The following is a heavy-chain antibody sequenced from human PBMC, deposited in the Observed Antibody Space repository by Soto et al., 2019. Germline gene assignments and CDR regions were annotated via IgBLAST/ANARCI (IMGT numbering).Heavy chain of an antibody. Sequence: EVQLVESGGGLVQPGGSLRLSCIASEFTFNTYWMNWVRQAPGKGLEWVANIKEDGSEKYYVDSVKGRFTISRDNAKNSLYLQMNSLRGEDTAVYYCARDWGTPGRGSAVGYYYHYGMAVWGQGTTVTVSS. D-gene: IGHD1-1*01. CDR2: IKEDGSEK. V-gene: IGHV3-7*05. CDR3: ARDWGTPGRGSAVGYYYHYGMAV. J-gene: IGHJ6*02. CDR1: EFTFNTYW.